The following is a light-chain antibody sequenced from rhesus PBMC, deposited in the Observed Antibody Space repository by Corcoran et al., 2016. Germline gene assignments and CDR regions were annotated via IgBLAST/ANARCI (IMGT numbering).Light chain of an antibody. J-gene: IGLJ1*01. CDR3: QVWDRTSKYI. V-gene: IGLV3-25*02. Sequence: SYELTQSPSVSAASGQTARITCGGDDIGGKNVHWYQQKPPQAPVLVWPSGIPERFSGSRSGNTATLTITRVEAGDEANYCCQVWDRTSKYIFAAGTRLTVL. CDR1: DIGGKN.